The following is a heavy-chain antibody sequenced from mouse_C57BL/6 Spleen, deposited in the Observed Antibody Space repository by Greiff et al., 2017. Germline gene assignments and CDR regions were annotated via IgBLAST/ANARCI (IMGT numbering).Heavy chain of an antibody. CDR2: IHPNSGST. V-gene: IGHV1-64*01. Sequence: VQLQQPGAELVKPGASVKLSCKASGYTFTSYWMHWVKQRPGQGLEWIGMIHPNSGSTNYNEKFKSKATLTVDKSSSTAYMQLSSLTSEDSAVYYCARGRYYDYVYYYAMDYWGQGTSVTVSS. D-gene: IGHD2-4*01. CDR3: ARGRYYDYVYYYAMDY. CDR1: GYTFTSYW. J-gene: IGHJ4*01.